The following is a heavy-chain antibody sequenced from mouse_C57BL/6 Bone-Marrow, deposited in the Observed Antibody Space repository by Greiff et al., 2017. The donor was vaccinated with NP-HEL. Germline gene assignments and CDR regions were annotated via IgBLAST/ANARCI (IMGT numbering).Heavy chain of an antibody. CDR2: IRNKANGYTT. CDR3: ARYLYDYGFAY. V-gene: IGHV7-3*01. CDR1: GFTFTDYY. D-gene: IGHD2-4*01. J-gene: IGHJ3*01. Sequence: EVKLVESGGGLVQPGGSLSLSCAASGFTFTDYYMSWVRQPPGKALEWLGFIRNKANGYTTDYAASVKGRFTISSDTPQSILYLQMIALTAEDSATYYCARYLYDYGFAYWGQGTLVTVSA.